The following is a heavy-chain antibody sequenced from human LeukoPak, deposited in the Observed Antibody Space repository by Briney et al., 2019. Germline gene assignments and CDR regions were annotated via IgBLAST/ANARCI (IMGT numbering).Heavy chain of an antibody. D-gene: IGHD6-13*01. CDR1: GFTFSSYS. V-gene: IGHV3-21*01. CDR2: ISSSSSYI. Sequence: GASLRLSCAASGFTFSSYSMNWLRQAPGKGLEWVSSISSSSSYIYYADSVKGRFTISRDNAKNSLYLQMNSLRAEDTAVYYCAVRSSLDYWGQGTLVTVSS. J-gene: IGHJ4*02. CDR3: AVRSSLDY.